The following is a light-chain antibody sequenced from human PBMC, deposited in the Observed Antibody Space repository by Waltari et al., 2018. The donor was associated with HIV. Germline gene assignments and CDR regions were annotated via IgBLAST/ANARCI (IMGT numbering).Light chain of an antibody. CDR2: SNN. V-gene: IGLV1-44*01. Sequence: QSVLTQPPSASGTPGQRVSISCSGSSSNIGSNIVNWYQQLPGTAPKLLIFSNNQRPSGVPDRLSCSKSGTSASLAISGLQSEDEADYYCAAWDDSLNAWVFGGGTKLTVL. J-gene: IGLJ3*02. CDR3: AAWDDSLNAWV. CDR1: SSNIGSNI.